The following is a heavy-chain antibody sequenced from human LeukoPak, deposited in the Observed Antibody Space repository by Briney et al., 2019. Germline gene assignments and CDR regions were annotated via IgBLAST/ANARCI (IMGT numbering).Heavy chain of an antibody. CDR3: ARDRMTTVDY. D-gene: IGHD4-17*01. CDR1: GFTFSSYS. V-gene: IGHV3-21*01. J-gene: IGHJ4*02. Sequence: PGGSLRLSCAASGFTFSSYSMNWVRQAPGKGLEWVSYISSSSSYIYYADSVKGRFTISRDNAKNSLYLQMNSLRAEDTAVYYCARDRMTTVDYWGQGTLVTVSS. CDR2: ISSSSSYI.